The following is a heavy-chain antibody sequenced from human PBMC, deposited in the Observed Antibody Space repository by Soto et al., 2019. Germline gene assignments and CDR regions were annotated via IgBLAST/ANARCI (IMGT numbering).Heavy chain of an antibody. CDR1: RYTFTNYV. J-gene: IGHJ4*02. Sequence: QVHLVQSRADVKKPGASVHVSCKASRYTFTNYVIHWVRLAPGERLEWMGWINAGDGNTRYSQKFQDRVTITMDTYSSTVYMKLTSLTSDDTAVYYCTRGGRAARLGVDNWGQGTLVAASS. D-gene: IGHD6-25*01. V-gene: IGHV1-3*01. CDR3: TRGGRAARLGVDN. CDR2: INAGDGNT.